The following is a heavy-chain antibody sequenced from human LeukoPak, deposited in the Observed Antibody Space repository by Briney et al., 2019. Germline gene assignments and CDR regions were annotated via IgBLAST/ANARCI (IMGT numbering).Heavy chain of an antibody. J-gene: IGHJ4*02. V-gene: IGHV3-7*03. Sequence: GGSLRLSCAASGFTFSSYAMSWARQAPGKGLEWVANIKQDGSEKYYVDSVKGRFTISRDNAKNTLYLQMNSLRAEDTAVYYCAKDRRAGSYDYWGQGTLVTVSS. CDR1: GFTFSSYA. D-gene: IGHD3-10*01. CDR3: AKDRRAGSYDY. CDR2: IKQDGSEK.